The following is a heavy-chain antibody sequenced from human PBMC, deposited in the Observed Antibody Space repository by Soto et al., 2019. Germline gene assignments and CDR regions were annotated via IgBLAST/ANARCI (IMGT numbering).Heavy chain of an antibody. CDR3: ARGYYGSGNYYNPTRGRGV. D-gene: IGHD3-10*01. Sequence: QVQLQESGPGLVKPSQTLSLTCTVSGGSISSGGYYWSWIRQHPGKGLEWIGYIYYSGSTYYNPSAKSRVTIAVATSKKQCSLKLSSVTAADTAVDWGARGYYGSGNYYNPTRGRGVWGQGTTVTVSS. CDR1: GGSISSGGYY. J-gene: IGHJ6*02. V-gene: IGHV4-31*03. CDR2: IYYSGST.